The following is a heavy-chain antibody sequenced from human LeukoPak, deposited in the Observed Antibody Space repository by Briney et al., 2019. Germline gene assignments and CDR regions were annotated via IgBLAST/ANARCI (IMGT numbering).Heavy chain of an antibody. CDR2: IGYTGDST. D-gene: IGHD2-21*02. Sequence: GGSLRLSCAASGFTFSSYAMNWVRQAPGKGLEWVSGIGYTGDSTFYADSVKGRFTISRDNSKNTLLLQMNSLRAEDSAVYYCAKGGHPAVVTTRFDSWGQGTLVTVSS. CDR3: AKGGHPAVVTTRFDS. V-gene: IGHV3-23*01. J-gene: IGHJ5*01. CDR1: GFTFSSYA.